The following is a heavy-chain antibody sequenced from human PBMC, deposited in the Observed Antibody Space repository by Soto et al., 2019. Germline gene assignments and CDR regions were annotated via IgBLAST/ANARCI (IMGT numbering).Heavy chain of an antibody. CDR3: ASQSGHDYPGYYGMDV. Sequence: QVQLVQSGAEVKKPGASVKVSCKASGYTFTSYGISWVRHAPGQGLEWMGWISAYNGNTNYAQKLQGRVTMTTDTSTSTAYMELRSLRSDDTAVYYCASQSGHDYPGYYGMDVWGQGTTVTVSS. J-gene: IGHJ6*02. CDR1: GYTFTSYG. CDR2: ISAYNGNT. V-gene: IGHV1-18*01. D-gene: IGHD5-12*01.